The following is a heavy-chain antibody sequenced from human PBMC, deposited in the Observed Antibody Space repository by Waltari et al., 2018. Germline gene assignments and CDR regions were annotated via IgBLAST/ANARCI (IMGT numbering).Heavy chain of an antibody. D-gene: IGHD3-3*01. CDR2: IRSKAYGGTT. V-gene: IGHV3-49*03. Sequence: EVQLVESGGGLVQPGRSLRLSCTASGFTYGDYAMSWFRQAPGKGLEWVGFIRSKAYGGTTEYAASVKGRFTISRDDSKSIAYLQMNSLKTEDTAVYYCTRGAYDFWSGYFDYWGQGTLVTVSS. CDR1: GFTYGDYA. CDR3: TRGAYDFWSGYFDY. J-gene: IGHJ4*02.